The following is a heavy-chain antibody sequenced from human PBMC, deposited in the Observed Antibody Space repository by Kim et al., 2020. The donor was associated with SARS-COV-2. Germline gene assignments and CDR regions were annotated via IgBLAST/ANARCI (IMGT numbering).Heavy chain of an antibody. V-gene: IGHV3-23*01. Sequence: YADSVKGRCTTSRDNSKNTLYLQMNSLRAEDTAVYYCAKEGGRFRPSFDYWGQGTLVTVSS. CDR3: AKEGGRFRPSFDY. D-gene: IGHD2-21*01. J-gene: IGHJ4*02.